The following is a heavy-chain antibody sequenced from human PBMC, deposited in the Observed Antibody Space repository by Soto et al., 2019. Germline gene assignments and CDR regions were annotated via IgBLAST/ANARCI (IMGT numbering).Heavy chain of an antibody. D-gene: IGHD3-22*01. CDR3: ARDSPITYYYDSGGYYESGYYYGMDV. CDR1: GFTFSSYA. Sequence: GGSLRLSCAASGFTFSSYAMHWVRQAPGKGLEWVAVISYDGSNKYYADSVKGRFTISRDNSKNTLYLQMNSLRAEDTAVYYCARDSPITYYYDSGGYYESGYYYGMDVWGQGTTVTVSS. V-gene: IGHV3-30-3*01. J-gene: IGHJ6*02. CDR2: ISYDGSNK.